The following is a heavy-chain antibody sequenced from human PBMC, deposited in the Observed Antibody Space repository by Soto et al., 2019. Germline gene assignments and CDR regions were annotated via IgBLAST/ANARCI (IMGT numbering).Heavy chain of an antibody. CDR1: GFTFNDCA. Sequence: GGSLRLSCAASGFTFNDCAMHWVRQVPGKGLEWVSGISWNSGNIGYADSVKGRFTISRDNAKNSLYLQMNRLRVEDTALYYCAKDLGLGCNPGLGFDSWGQGTVVTVSS. CDR3: AKDLGLGCNPGLGFDS. J-gene: IGHJ4*02. CDR2: ISWNSGNI. D-gene: IGHD2-2*03. V-gene: IGHV3-9*01.